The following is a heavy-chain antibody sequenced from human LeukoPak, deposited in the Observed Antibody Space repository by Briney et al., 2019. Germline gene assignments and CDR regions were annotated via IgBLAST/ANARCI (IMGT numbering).Heavy chain of an antibody. CDR1: GFTFSTYG. CDR2: IRYDGSNK. Sequence: GGSLRLSCAASGFTFSTYGMHWVRQAPGKGLEWVSFIRYDGSNKYYADSVKGRFTISRDNSKNTLYLQMNSLRAVDTAIYYCAKDPSGSYLYYFDDWGQGTLVTVSS. D-gene: IGHD1-26*01. V-gene: IGHV3-30*02. CDR3: AKDPSGSYLYYFDD. J-gene: IGHJ4*02.